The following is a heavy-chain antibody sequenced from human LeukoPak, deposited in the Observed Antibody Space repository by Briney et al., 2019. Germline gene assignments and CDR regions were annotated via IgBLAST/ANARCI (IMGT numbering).Heavy chain of an antibody. J-gene: IGHJ4*02. CDR1: GFTFDDYA. Sequence: SLRLSCAASGFTFDDYAMHRVRQAPGKGLEWVSGISWNSGSIGYADSVKGRFTISRDNAKNSLYLQMNSLRAEDTALYYCAKDMWVRGVPSCQYDYWGQGTLVTVSS. CDR2: ISWNSGSI. D-gene: IGHD3-10*01. CDR3: AKDMWVRGVPSCQYDY. V-gene: IGHV3-9*01.